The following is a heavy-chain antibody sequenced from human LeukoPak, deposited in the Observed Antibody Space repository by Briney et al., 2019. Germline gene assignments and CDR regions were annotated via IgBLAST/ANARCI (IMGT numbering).Heavy chain of an antibody. CDR2: ISGNSSTI. CDR3: ARDLTGTTRYFDY. CDR1: GFTFSSYC. J-gene: IGHJ4*02. Sequence: GGSLRLSCAASGFTFSSYCMTWVRQAPGKGLEWVSYISGNSSTIYYADSVKGRFTISRDNAKNSLYLQMNSLRVEDTAFYYCARDLTGTTRYFDYWGQGTLVTVSS. D-gene: IGHD1-20*01. V-gene: IGHV3-48*01.